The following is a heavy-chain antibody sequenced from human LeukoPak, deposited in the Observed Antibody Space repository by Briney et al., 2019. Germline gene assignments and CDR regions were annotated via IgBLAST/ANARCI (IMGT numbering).Heavy chain of an antibody. D-gene: IGHD3-9*01. V-gene: IGHV3-21*04. Sequence: PGGSLRLSCAASGFTFSSYSMNWVRQAPGKGLEWVSSISSSSSYIYYADSVKGRFTISRDNSKNTLYLQMNSLRAEDTAVYYCAKDMRFDWTPYYFDYWGQGTLVTVSS. CDR1: GFTFSSYS. CDR3: AKDMRFDWTPYYFDY. J-gene: IGHJ4*02. CDR2: ISSSSSYI.